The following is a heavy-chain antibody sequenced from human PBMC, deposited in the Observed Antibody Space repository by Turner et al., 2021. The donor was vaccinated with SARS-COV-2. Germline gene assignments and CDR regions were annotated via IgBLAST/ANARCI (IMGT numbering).Heavy chain of an antibody. V-gene: IGHV3-7*03. J-gene: IGHJ4*02. CDR3: ARLHTSSWYFDY. CDR1: AFTFSSYW. CDR2: IKQDGSEK. Sequence: EVQLVESGGGLVQPGGSLRLSCAASAFTFSSYWMSWVRQAPGNGLEWVANIKQDGSEKYYVDSVKGRFTISRDNAKNSLYLQMNSLRAEDTAVYYCARLHTSSWYFDYWGQGTLVTVSS. D-gene: IGHD6-13*01.